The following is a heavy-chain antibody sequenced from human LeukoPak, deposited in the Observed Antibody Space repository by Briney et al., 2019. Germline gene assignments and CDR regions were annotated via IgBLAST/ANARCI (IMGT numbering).Heavy chain of an antibody. CDR2: IYYSGST. D-gene: IGHD6-19*01. V-gene: IGHV4-4*07. Sequence: ASETLSLTCTVSGGSFSGYYWSWIRQPAGKGLEWIGRIYYSGSTNYNPSLKSRVTISVDTSKNQFSLKLSSVTAADTAVYYCARDDSSGWYGGDAFDIWGQGTMVTVSS. CDR3: ARDDSSGWYGGDAFDI. CDR1: GGSFSGYY. J-gene: IGHJ3*02.